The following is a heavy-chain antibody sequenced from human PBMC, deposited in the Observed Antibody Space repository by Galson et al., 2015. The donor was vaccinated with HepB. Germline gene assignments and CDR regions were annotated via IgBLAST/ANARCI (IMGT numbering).Heavy chain of an antibody. J-gene: IGHJ4*02. CDR1: GYTFTSYA. V-gene: IGHV1-3*01. Sequence: SVKVSCKASGYTFTSYAMHWVRQAPGQRLEWMGWINAGNGNTKYSQKFQGRVTITRDTSASTAYMELSSLRSEDTAVYYCARAHDSSGYNDYWGQGTLVTVSS. D-gene: IGHD3-22*01. CDR3: ARAHDSSGYNDY. CDR2: INAGNGNT.